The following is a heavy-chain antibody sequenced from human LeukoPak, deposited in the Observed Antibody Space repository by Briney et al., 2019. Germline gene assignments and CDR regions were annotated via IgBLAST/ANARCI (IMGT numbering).Heavy chain of an antibody. CDR3: ARVGSRWFDP. V-gene: IGHV4-59*11. CDR2: IYYSGST. D-gene: IGHD6-25*01. J-gene: IGHJ5*02. Sequence: SETLSLTCTVSGCSISSHYWSWIRQPPGKGLEWIGYIYYSGSTNYNPSLKSRVTISVDTSKNQFSLKLSSVTAADTAVYYCARVGSRWFDPWGQGTLVTVSS. CDR1: GCSISSHY.